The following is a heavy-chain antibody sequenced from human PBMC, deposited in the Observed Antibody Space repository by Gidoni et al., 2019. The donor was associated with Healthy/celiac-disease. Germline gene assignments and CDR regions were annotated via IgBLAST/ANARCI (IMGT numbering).Heavy chain of an antibody. Sequence: EVQLLESGGGWVQPGGSLRLSCAASGFTFSSYAMSWVRQAPGKGLEWVSAIGGGGGSTYYADSVKGRFTISRDNSKNTLYLQMNSLRAEDTAVYYCARDPDIVVVVAATDNYFDYWGQGTLVTVSS. J-gene: IGHJ4*02. CDR3: ARDPDIVVVVAATDNYFDY. V-gene: IGHV3-23*01. CDR2: IGGGGGST. D-gene: IGHD2-15*01. CDR1: GFTFSSYA.